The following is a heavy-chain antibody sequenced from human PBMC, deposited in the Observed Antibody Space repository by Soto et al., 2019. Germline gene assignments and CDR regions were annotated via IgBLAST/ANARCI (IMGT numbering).Heavy chain of an antibody. J-gene: IGHJ4*02. CDR3: ARLPVDTITSLDY. CDR2: INSDGSSI. CDR1: GFTFSRYW. Sequence: EVQLVESGGDLVQPGGFLRLSCATSGFTFSRYWMHWVRQVPGKGQVWVSRINSDGSSISYSDSVKGRFTISRDNAKNTLYLQMNSLRVEDTAVYYCARLPVDTITSLDYWGQGTLVTVSS. V-gene: IGHV3-74*01. D-gene: IGHD3-3*01.